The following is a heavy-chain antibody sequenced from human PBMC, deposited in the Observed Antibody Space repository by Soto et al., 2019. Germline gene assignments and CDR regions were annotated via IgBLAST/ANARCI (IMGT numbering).Heavy chain of an antibody. CDR1: GFTFSSYG. V-gene: IGHV3-33*01. CDR2: IWYDGSNK. Sequence: QVQLVESGGGVVQPGRSLRLSCAASGFTFSSYGMHWVRQAPGKGMEWVAVIWYDGSNKYYADSVKGRFTISRDNSKNTLYLQMNSLRAEDTAVYYCARDGGGFYYYYGMDVRGQGTTVTVSS. D-gene: IGHD2-15*01. CDR3: ARDGGGFYYYYGMDV. J-gene: IGHJ6*02.